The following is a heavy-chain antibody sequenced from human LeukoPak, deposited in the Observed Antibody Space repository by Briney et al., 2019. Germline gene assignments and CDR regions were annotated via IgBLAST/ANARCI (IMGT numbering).Heavy chain of an antibody. CDR1: GGSISSYY. CDR3: ARTTEDCSSTSCYQYWFDL. V-gene: IGHV4-59*01. CDR2: IYYSGST. Sequence: SETLSLTCTVSGGSISSYYWGWIRQPPGKGLEWIGYIYYSGSTNYNPSLKSRVTISVDTSKNQISLKVRSATAADTAVYYCARTTEDCSSTSCYQYWFDLWGQGTLVTVSS. D-gene: IGHD2-2*01. J-gene: IGHJ5*02.